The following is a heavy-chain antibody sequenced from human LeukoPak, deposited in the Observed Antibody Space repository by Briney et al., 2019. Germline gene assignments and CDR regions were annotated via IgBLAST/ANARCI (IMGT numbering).Heavy chain of an antibody. CDR2: ISSSSSYI. D-gene: IGHD3-3*01. Sequence: PGGSLRLSCAASGFTFSSYSMNWVRQAPGKGLEWVSSISSSSSYIYYADSVKGRFTISRDNAKNSLYLQMNSLRAEDTAVYYCARKGYYDFWSGYYNDYWGQGTLVTVSS. CDR1: GFTFSSYS. V-gene: IGHV3-21*01. J-gene: IGHJ4*02. CDR3: ARKGYYDFWSGYYNDY.